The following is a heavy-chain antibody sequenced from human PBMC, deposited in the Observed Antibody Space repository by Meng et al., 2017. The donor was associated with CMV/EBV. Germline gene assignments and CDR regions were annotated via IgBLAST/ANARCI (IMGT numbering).Heavy chain of an antibody. J-gene: IGHJ4*02. CDR1: GGSISSSSYY. CDR2: IYYSGST. D-gene: IGHD5-18*01. Sequence: SETLSLTCTVSGGSISSSSYYWGWIRQPPGKGLEWIGSIYYSGSTYYNPSLKSRVTISVDTSKNHFSLKLSSVTAADTAVYYCARSHTAMTLPNIYFDYWGQGTLVTVSS. CDR3: ARSHTAMTLPNIYFDY. V-gene: IGHV4-39*07.